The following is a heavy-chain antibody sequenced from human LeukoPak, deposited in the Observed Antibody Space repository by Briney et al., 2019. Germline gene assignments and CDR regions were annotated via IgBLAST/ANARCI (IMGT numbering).Heavy chain of an antibody. CDR3: ARDKGGYHTRGSLFVF. CDR1: GFTFSSYS. Sequence: PGGSLRLSCAASGFTFSSYSMNWVRQAPGKGLEWVSSISSSSSYIYYADSVKGRFTISRDNAKNSLYLQMNSLRAEDTAVYYCARDKGGYHTRGSLFVFGSQGTLVTVSS. CDR2: ISSSSSYI. D-gene: IGHD3-22*01. V-gene: IGHV3-21*01. J-gene: IGHJ4*02.